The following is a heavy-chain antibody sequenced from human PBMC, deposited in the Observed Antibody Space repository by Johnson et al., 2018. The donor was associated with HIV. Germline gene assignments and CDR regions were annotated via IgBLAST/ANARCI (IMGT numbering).Heavy chain of an antibody. CDR2: IKSKTDGGTT. Sequence: VQLVESGGGVVQPGRSLRLSCVASGFTFSSYAMHWVRQSPGKGLEWVGRIKSKTDGGTTDYAAPVKGRFTISRDDSKNTLYLQLNSLRPEDTAVYYCARDGAIAGAATEALDLWGQGTMVIVSS. CDR1: GFTFSSYA. CDR3: ARDGAIAGAATEALDL. J-gene: IGHJ3*01. V-gene: IGHV3-15*01. D-gene: IGHD1-26*01.